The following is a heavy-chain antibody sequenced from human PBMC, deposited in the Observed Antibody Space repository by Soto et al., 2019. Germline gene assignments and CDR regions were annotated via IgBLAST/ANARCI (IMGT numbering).Heavy chain of an antibody. Sequence: PGGSLRLSCAASGFTFSDYYMSWIRQAPGKGLEWVSYISSSSSYTNYADSVKGRFTISRDNAKNSLYLQMNSLRAEDTAVYYCARLYDRDNFDYWGQGTLVTVSS. CDR2: ISSSSSYT. D-gene: IGHD2-2*02. J-gene: IGHJ4*02. CDR1: GFTFSDYY. V-gene: IGHV3-11*06. CDR3: ARLYDRDNFDY.